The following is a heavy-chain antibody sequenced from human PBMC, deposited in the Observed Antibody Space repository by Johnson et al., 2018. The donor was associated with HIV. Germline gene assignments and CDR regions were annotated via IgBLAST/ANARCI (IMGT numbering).Heavy chain of an antibody. CDR1: GFTFSSYW. V-gene: IGHV3-48*04. CDR3: ARAGSSSAFDI. Sequence: VQLVESGGGLVQPGGSLRLSCAASGFTFSSYWMHWVRQAPGKGLEWVSYISSSGSTIYYADSVKGRFTISRDNAKNSLCLQMNSLRAEDTAVYYCARAGSSSAFDIWGQGTLVTVSS. CDR2: ISSSGSTI. J-gene: IGHJ3*02. D-gene: IGHD1-26*01.